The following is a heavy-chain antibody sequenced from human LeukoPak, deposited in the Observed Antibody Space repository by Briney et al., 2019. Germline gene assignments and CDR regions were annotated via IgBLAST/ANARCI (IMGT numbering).Heavy chain of an antibody. J-gene: IGHJ6*03. CDR1: GYTFTSYG. CDR3: TRGGEYYGSGTYYPYYYYYYMDV. D-gene: IGHD3-10*01. V-gene: IGHV1-18*01. Sequence: EASVKVSCKASGYTFTSYGITWVRQAPGQGLEWMGWISAYNGNTNYAQNLQGRVTMTTDTSTSTAYMELRSLRSDDTAVYYCTRGGEYYGSGTYYPYYYYYYMDVWGKGTTVTVSS. CDR2: ISAYNGNT.